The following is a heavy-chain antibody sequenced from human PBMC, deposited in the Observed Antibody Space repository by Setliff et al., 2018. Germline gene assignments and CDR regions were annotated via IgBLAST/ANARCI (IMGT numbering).Heavy chain of an antibody. D-gene: IGHD2-21*02. Sequence: GGSLRLSCAASGFTFSPHWMTWVRQAPGKGLEWVANINQDGSETYYVDSLEGRFSVSRDNGKNSLYLQMNSLRAEDTAVYYCARASKGLYCGSDCFYTFDSWGPGTLVTVSS. CDR3: ARASKGLYCGSDCFYTFDS. V-gene: IGHV3-7*01. CDR1: GFTFSPHW. J-gene: IGHJ4*02. CDR2: INQDGSET.